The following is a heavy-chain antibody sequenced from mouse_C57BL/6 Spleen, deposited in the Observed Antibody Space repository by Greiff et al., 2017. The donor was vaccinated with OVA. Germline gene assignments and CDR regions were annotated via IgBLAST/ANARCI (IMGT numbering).Heavy chain of an antibody. J-gene: IGHJ2*01. D-gene: IGHD3-3*01. V-gene: IGHV1-26*01. CDR2: INPNNGGT. CDR3: ARSFWDKDY. Sequence: VQLQQSGPELVKPGASVKISCKASGYTFTDYYMNWVKQSHGKSLEWIGDINPNNGGTSYNQKFKGKATLTVDKSSSTAYMELRSLTSEDSAVYYCARSFWDKDYWGQGTTLTVSS. CDR1: GYTFTDYY.